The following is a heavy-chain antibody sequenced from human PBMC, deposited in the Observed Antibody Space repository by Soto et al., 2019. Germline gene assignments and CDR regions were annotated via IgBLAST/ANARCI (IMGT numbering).Heavy chain of an antibody. Sequence: ASVKVSCKASGYTFTGYYMHGVRQAPGQGLEWMGWINPNSGGTNYAQKFQGWVTMTRDTSISTAYMELSRLRSDDTAVYYCARVAPGTTLLAGAFDIWGQGTMVTVSS. D-gene: IGHD1-7*01. CDR3: ARVAPGTTLLAGAFDI. J-gene: IGHJ3*02. V-gene: IGHV1-2*04. CDR1: GYTFTGYY. CDR2: INPNSGGT.